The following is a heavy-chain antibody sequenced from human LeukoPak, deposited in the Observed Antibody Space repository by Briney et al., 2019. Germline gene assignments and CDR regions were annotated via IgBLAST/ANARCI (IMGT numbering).Heavy chain of an antibody. V-gene: IGHV3-21*01. Sequence: GGSLGLSCAASGFTFSSYSMNWVRQAPGKGLEWVSSISSSSSYIYYADSVKGRFTISRDNAKNSLYLQMNSLRAEDTAVYYCARDLDCSGGSCYSYYYYYYYMDVWGKGTTVTVSS. D-gene: IGHD2-15*01. J-gene: IGHJ6*03. CDR3: ARDLDCSGGSCYSYYYYYYYMDV. CDR1: GFTFSSYS. CDR2: ISSSSSYI.